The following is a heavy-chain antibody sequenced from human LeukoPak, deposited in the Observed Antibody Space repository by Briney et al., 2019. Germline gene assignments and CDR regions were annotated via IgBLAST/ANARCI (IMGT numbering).Heavy chain of an antibody. CDR1: GYTFTGYY. CDR3: AREDYYGSGRPYYYYGMDV. J-gene: IGHJ6*02. CDR2: INPNSGGT. Sequence: GASMKVSCKASGYTFTGYYMHWVRQAPGQGLEWMGWINPNSGGTNYAQKFQGRVTMTRDTSISTAYMELSRLRSDDTAVYYCAREDYYGSGRPYYYYGMDVWGQGTTVTVSS. D-gene: IGHD3-10*01. V-gene: IGHV1-2*02.